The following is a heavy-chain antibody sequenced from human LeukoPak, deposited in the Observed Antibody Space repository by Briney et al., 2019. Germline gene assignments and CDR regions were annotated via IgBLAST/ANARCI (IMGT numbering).Heavy chain of an antibody. V-gene: IGHV3-30-3*01. D-gene: IGHD3/OR15-3a*01. Sequence: GRSLRLSCAASGFTFSSYAMHWVRQAPGKGLEWVAVISYDGSNKYYADSVKGRFTISRDNSKNTLYLQMNSLRAEDTAVYYCARDRRLNWSYDYYYGMDVWGQGTTVTVSS. CDR3: ARDRRLNWSYDYYYGMDV. J-gene: IGHJ6*02. CDR1: GFTFSSYA. CDR2: ISYDGSNK.